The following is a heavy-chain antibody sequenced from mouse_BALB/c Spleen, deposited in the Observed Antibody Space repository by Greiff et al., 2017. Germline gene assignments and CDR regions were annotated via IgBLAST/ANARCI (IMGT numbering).Heavy chain of an antibody. D-gene: IGHD1-1*01. CDR2: IRNKANGYTT. J-gene: IGHJ1*01. CDR1: GFTFTDYY. V-gene: IGHV7-3*02. Sequence: EVKLVESGGGLVQPGGSLRLSCAPSGFTFTDYYMSWVRPPPGKALEWLGFIRNKANGYTTEYSASVKGRFTISRDNSQSILYLQMNTLRAEDSATYYCARDYYGSRYFEVWGAGTTVTVAS. CDR3: ARDYYGSRYFEV.